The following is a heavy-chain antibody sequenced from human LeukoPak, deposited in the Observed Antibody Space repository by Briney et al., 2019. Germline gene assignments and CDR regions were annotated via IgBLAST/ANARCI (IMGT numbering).Heavy chain of an antibody. V-gene: IGHV4-59*01. Sequence: PSETLSLTCTVSGGSISSYYWSWIRQPPGKGLEWIGYIYYSGSTNYNPSLKSRVTISVDTSKNQFSLKLSSVTAADTVVYYCASLLAVAGSFDYWGQGTLVTVSS. J-gene: IGHJ4*02. CDR2: IYYSGST. CDR1: GGSISSYY. D-gene: IGHD6-19*01. CDR3: ASLLAVAGSFDY.